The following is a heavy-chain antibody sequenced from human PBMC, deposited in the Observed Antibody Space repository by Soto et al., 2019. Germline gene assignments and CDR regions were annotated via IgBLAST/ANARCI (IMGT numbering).Heavy chain of an antibody. V-gene: IGHV1-69*13. CDR2: IIPIFGTA. Sequence: SVKVSCKASGGTFSSYAISWVRQAPGQGLEWMGGIIPIFGTANYAQKFQGRVTITADESTSTAYMELSSLRSEDTAVYYCAIPIVPAARRNQYYYYGMDVWGQGTTVTV. CDR3: AIPIVPAARRNQYYYYGMDV. D-gene: IGHD2-2*01. J-gene: IGHJ6*02. CDR1: GGTFSSYA.